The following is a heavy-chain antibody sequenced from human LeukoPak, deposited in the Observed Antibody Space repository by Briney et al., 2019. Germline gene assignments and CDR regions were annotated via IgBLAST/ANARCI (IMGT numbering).Heavy chain of an antibody. CDR1: GGSFSGYY. CDR2: INHSGST. D-gene: IGHD5-18*01. J-gene: IGHJ5*02. Sequence: SETLSLTCAVYGGSFSGYYWSWIRQPPGKGLEWIGEINHSGSTNYNPSLKSRVTISVDTSKNQFSLKLRSVTAADTAVYYCARGNGYGGLDLWGQGTVVTVSS. CDR3: ARGNGYGGLDL. V-gene: IGHV4-34*01.